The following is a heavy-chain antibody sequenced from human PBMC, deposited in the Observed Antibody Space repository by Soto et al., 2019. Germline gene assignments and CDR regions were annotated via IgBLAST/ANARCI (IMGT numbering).Heavy chain of an antibody. Sequence: GPSVKVSCKASGGTFSSYAISWVRQAPGQGLEWMGGIIPIFGTANYAQKFQGRVTITADESTSTAYMELSSLRSEDTAVYYCARDWGSGSYLDAFDIWGQGTMVTVSS. CDR1: GGTFSSYA. CDR3: ARDWGSGSYLDAFDI. V-gene: IGHV1-69*13. D-gene: IGHD1-26*01. CDR2: IIPIFGTA. J-gene: IGHJ3*02.